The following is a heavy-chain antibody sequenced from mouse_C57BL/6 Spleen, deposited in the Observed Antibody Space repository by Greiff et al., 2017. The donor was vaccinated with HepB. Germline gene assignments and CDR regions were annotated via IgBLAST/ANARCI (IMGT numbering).Heavy chain of an antibody. V-gene: IGHV1-80*01. D-gene: IGHD2-3*01. CDR1: GYAFSSYW. CDR3: ARGPYDGYLFDY. Sequence: QVQLQQSGAELVKPGASVKISCKASGYAFSSYWMNWVKQRPGKGLEWIGQIYPGDGDTNYNGKFKGKATLTADKSSRTAYMQLSSLTSEDSAVYFCARGPYDGYLFDYWGQGTTLTVSS. CDR2: IYPGDGDT. J-gene: IGHJ2*01.